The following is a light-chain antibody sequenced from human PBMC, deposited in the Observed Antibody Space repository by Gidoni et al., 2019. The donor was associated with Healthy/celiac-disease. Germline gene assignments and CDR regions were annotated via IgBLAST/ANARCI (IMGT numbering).Light chain of an antibody. CDR1: QSVSSY. CDR2: DAS. Sequence: EIVLTQSPATLSLSPGERATLSCRASQSVSSYLAWYQQKPGQAPRLLIYDASNRATGIPARFSGSGSGTDFTLTISSLEPEDFAVYYCQQRSNWLGLTFXGXTKVXIK. CDR3: QQRSNWLGLT. J-gene: IGKJ4*01. V-gene: IGKV3-11*01.